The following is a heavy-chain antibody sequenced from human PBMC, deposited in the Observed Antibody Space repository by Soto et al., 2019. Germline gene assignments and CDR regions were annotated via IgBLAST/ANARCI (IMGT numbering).Heavy chain of an antibody. CDR3: ARKYYYDSSAYYYGENWFDP. CDR1: GFTFSSYV. Sequence: QVQLVESGGGVVQPGRSLRLSCAASGFTFSSYVMHWVRQAPGKGLEWLAVISYDGSNKYYADSVKGRFTISRDNSKNTLYLEMSSLRAEDTAVYYCARKYYYDSSAYYYGENWFDPWGQGTLVTVSS. CDR2: ISYDGSNK. J-gene: IGHJ5*02. D-gene: IGHD3-22*01. V-gene: IGHV3-30-3*01.